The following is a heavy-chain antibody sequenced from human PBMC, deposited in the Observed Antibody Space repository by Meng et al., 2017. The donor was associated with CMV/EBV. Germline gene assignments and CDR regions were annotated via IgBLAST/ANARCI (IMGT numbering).Heavy chain of an antibody. J-gene: IGHJ4*02. V-gene: IGHV3-21*01. Sequence: ASGFTFSDYGMNWVRQAPGKGLQWVSSITSSSNYIYYADSVKGRFTISRDNAKNALYLQMNSLRAEDTGVYYCARGEYYYESSGTDYWGQGTLVTVSS. CDR2: ITSSSNYI. CDR1: GFTFSDYG. D-gene: IGHD3-22*01. CDR3: ARGEYYYESSGTDY.